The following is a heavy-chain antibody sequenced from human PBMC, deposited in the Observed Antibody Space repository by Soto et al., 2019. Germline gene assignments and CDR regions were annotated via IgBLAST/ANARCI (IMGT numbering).Heavy chain of an antibody. CDR2: ISYDGSNK. CDR3: ARGGDLPYSEFDH. CDR1: GFTFSSYA. J-gene: IGHJ4*02. V-gene: IGHV3-30-3*01. Sequence: PGGSLRLSCAASGFTFSSYAMHWVRQAPGKGLEGVAVISYDGSNKYYADSVKGRFTISRDNSKNTLYLQMNSLRAEDTVVYYCARGGDLPYSEFDHWGQGTLVTVSS. D-gene: IGHD2-15*01.